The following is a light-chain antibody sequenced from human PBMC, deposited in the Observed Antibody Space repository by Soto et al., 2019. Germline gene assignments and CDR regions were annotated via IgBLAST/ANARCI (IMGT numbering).Light chain of an antibody. CDR2: DAS. CDR1: QSVSSY. J-gene: IGKJ3*01. Sequence: EIVLTQSPATLSLSPGERATLSCRASQSVSSYLAWYQQRHGQAHRLLIYDASSRATGIPARFSGSGYGTHFTLTIRSLEPEDFAFYYCQQRSYLFSFGPGTKVDIK. CDR3: QQRSYLFS. V-gene: IGKV3-11*01.